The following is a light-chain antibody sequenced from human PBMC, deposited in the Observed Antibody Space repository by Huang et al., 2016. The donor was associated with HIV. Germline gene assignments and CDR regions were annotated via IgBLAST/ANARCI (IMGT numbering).Light chain of an antibody. CDR3: QQRSNGPLT. CDR2: DSS. J-gene: IGKJ4*01. V-gene: IGKV3-11*01. CDR1: PRVSSY. Sequence: FVLPQSPATLSLSPGERPTLSSRASPRVSSYLAWYQQKPCQAPRLLIYDSSNRATGIPARFSGSGSGTDFTLTISSLEPEDFAVYYCQQRSNGPLTFGGGTKVEIK.